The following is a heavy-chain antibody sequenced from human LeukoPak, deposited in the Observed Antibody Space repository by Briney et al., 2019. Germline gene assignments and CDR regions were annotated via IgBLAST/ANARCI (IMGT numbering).Heavy chain of an antibody. CDR3: AREPPPADYGGNWGAFDI. Sequence: SETLSLTCTVSGVSIDSTYYYWGWIRQPPGKGLEWIGYIYYSGSTNYNPSLKSRVTISVDTSKNQFSLKLSSVIAADTAVYYCAREPPPADYGGNWGAFDIWGQGTMVTVSS. J-gene: IGHJ3*02. CDR1: GVSIDSTYYY. CDR2: IYYSGST. V-gene: IGHV4-61*01. D-gene: IGHD4-23*01.